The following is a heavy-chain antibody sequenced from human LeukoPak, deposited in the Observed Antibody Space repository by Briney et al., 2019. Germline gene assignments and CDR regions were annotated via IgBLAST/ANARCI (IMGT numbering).Heavy chain of an antibody. J-gene: IGHJ6*02. D-gene: IGHD3-10*01. V-gene: IGHV1-18*01. Sequence: VASVKVSCKASGYTFTSYGISWVRQAPGQGLEWMGWISAYNGNTNYAQKPQGRVTMTTDTSTSTAYMELRSLRSDDTAVYYCARDRDGPYYYYGMDVWGQGTTVTVSS. CDR1: GYTFTSYG. CDR3: ARDRDGPYYYYGMDV. CDR2: ISAYNGNT.